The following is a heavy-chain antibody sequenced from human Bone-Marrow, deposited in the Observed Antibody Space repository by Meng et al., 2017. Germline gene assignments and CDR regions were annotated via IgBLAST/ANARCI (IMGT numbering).Heavy chain of an antibody. Sequence: EWQLVESGGDLVKPGGSLRLSCAASGFIFSNAWMSWVRQAPGKGLEWVGRIRSKANSYATAYAASVKGRFTISRDDSKNTAYLQMNSLKTEDTAVYYCTLTVTTQFDYWGQGTLVTVSS. CDR3: TLTVTTQFDY. CDR1: GFIFSNAW. D-gene: IGHD4-17*01. J-gene: IGHJ4*02. V-gene: IGHV3-73*01. CDR2: IRSKANSYAT.